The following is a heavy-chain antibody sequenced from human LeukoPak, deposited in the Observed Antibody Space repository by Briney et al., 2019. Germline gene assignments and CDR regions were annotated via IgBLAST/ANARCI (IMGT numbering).Heavy chain of an antibody. CDR1: GFTFCSYA. CDR3: SRAKGIAAA. V-gene: IGHV3-30-3*01. CDR2: ISYDGSNK. J-gene: IGHJ4*02. Sequence: GRSLRLSRAASGFTFCSYAMHWVRQAPRKGLEWVAVISYDGSNKYYADSVKGRFTISRDNSKNTLYLQMNSLRAEDTAVHYCSRAKGIAAAWGQGTLVTVSS. D-gene: IGHD6-13*01.